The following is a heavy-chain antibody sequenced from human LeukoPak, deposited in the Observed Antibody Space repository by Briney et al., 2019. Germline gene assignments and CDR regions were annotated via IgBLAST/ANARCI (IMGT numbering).Heavy chain of an antibody. CDR1: GFTFSSYW. J-gene: IGHJ4*02. V-gene: IGHV3-7*01. D-gene: IGHD1-26*01. CDR3: VRHTRRSPGDY. CDR2: IRDDGSDK. Sequence: GGSLRLSCAASGFTFSSYWMTWVRQAPGKGLEWMANIRDDGSDKYYVDSVKGRFTISRDNAQNTLLLRMDSLRVEDTAVYYCVRHTRRSPGDYWGQGTLVTVST.